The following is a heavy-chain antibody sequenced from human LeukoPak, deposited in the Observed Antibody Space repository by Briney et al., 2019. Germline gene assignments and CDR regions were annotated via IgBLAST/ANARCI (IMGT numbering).Heavy chain of an antibody. CDR3: ARADYGPGYFDY. D-gene: IGHD4-17*01. J-gene: IGHJ4*02. V-gene: IGHV3-48*03. Sequence: GGSLRLSCAASGFTFNNYEMNWVRQAPGKGLEWLSYISGSGRTMYYADSVKGRFTISRDNASNSLYLQMNSLRAEDTAVYYCARADYGPGYFDYWGQGTLVTVSS. CDR1: GFTFNNYE. CDR2: ISGSGRTM.